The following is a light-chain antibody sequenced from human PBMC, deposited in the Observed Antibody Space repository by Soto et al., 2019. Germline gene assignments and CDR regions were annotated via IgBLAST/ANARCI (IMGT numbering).Light chain of an antibody. J-gene: IGKJ4*01. CDR2: GAS. V-gene: IGKV3-20*01. CDR1: QSVSSSS. CDR3: QQFGS. Sequence: DIVLTQSPGTLSLSPGERATLSCRASQSVSSSSLAWYQQKPGQAPRLLIYGASSRATGIPDRFSGSASGTDFTLTISRLEPEDFAVYQCQQFGSFGGGTKVEMK.